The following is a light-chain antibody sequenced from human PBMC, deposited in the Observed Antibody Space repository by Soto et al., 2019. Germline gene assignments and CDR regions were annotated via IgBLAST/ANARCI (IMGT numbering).Light chain of an antibody. CDR1: SSDVGGYNY. Sequence: QSALTQPASVSGSPGQSITISCTGTSSDVGGYNYVSWYQQHPGKAPKVLIYDVSYRPSGVSNRFSGSTSGNTASLTISGLQAEDEADYYCSSYTSSSTLEGVFGGGTKLTVL. J-gene: IGLJ3*02. CDR2: DVS. CDR3: SSYTSSSTLEGV. V-gene: IGLV2-14*03.